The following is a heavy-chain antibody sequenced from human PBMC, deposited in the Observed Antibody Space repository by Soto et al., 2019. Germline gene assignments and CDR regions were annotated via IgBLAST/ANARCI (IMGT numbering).Heavy chain of an antibody. Sequence: EVQLVESGGGLVKPGGSLRLCWVASGFTFSGYSINWVRQAPGKGLEWVSYISGPSIYIYYADSVKGPFTISRDNAKSAVYLQMNSLRAEDTAVYYCARGFRNGFTVWGQGTTVSVSS. CDR3: ARGFRNGFTV. CDR2: ISGPSIYI. J-gene: IGHJ6*02. D-gene: IGHD2-8*01. V-gene: IGHV3-21*01. CDR1: GFTFSGYS.